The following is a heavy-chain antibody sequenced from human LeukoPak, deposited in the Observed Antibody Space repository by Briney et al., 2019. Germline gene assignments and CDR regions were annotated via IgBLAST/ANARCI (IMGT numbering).Heavy chain of an antibody. CDR2: INHSGST. J-gene: IGHJ4*02. CDR1: GVSFSGYY. CDR3: ARGPLNSSGYYLRGQVDY. D-gene: IGHD3-22*01. V-gene: IGHV4-34*01. Sequence: PSETLSLTCAVYGVSFSGYYWSWIRQPPGKGLEWIGEINHSGSTNYNPSLKSRVTISVDTSKNQFSLKLSSVTAADTAVYYCARGPLNSSGYYLRGQVDYWGQGTLVTVSS.